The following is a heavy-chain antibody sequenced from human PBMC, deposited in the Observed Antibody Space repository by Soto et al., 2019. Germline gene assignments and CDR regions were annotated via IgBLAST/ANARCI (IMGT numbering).Heavy chain of an antibody. J-gene: IGHJ6*02. Sequence: PVGSLRLSCAASGFTFSSYWMHWVRQAPGKGLVWVSRINSDGSSTSYADSVKGRFTISRDNAKNTLYLQMNSLRAEDTAVYYCARDHAVVVPAALIYYYYYGMDVWGQGTTVTVSS. D-gene: IGHD2-2*01. CDR3: ARDHAVVVPAALIYYYYYGMDV. V-gene: IGHV3-74*01. CDR2: INSDGSST. CDR1: GFTFSSYW.